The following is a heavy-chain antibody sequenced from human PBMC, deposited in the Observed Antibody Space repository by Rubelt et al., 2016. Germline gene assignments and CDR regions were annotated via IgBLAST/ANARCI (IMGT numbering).Heavy chain of an antibody. Sequence: PGKGLEWIGYIYYSGSTYYNPSLKSRVTISVDTSKNQFSLKLSSVTAADTAVYYCARDDSAIYDSSGYYSAPSYFFDYWGQGTPITVSS. J-gene: IGHJ4*02. CDR3: ARDDSAIYDSSGYYSAPSYFFDY. D-gene: IGHD3-22*01. CDR2: IYYSGST. V-gene: IGHV4-30-4*07.